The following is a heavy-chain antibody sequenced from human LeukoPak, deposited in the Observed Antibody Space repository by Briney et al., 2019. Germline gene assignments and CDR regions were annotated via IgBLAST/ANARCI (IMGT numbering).Heavy chain of an antibody. V-gene: IGHV1-8*01. CDR2: MYPNSGNT. J-gene: IGHJ5*02. Sequence: GASVKVSCKASGYTFTSYDINWVRQATGHGLEWMGWMYPNSGNTGYAQKFQGRVTMTRNTSISTAYMDLSSLRSEDTVLYYSARCDFDDYDCSCYYCTGLDCFDLWGQGTLVAVSS. D-gene: IGHD3-22*01. CDR1: GYTFTSYD. CDR3: ARCDFDDYDCSCYYCTGLDCFDL.